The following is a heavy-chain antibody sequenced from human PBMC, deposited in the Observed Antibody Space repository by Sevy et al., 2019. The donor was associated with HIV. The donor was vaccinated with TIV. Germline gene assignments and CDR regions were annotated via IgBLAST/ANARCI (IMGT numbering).Heavy chain of an antibody. CDR3: AKSGLSGSYADASDI. CDR1: GFTFSSYA. Sequence: GGSLRLSCAASGFTFSSYAMSWVRQAPGKGLEWVSVISGTGGSTYYADSVKGRFTISRDNSKNTLYLQMNSLRAEDTAVYYCAKSGLSGSYADASDIWGQGTMVTVSS. J-gene: IGHJ3*02. CDR2: ISGTGGST. D-gene: IGHD1-26*01. V-gene: IGHV3-23*01.